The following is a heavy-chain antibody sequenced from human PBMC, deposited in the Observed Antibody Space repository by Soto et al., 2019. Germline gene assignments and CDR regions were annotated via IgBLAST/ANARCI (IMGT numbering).Heavy chain of an antibody. Sequence: QVQLQESGPGLVKPSGTLSLTCAVSGGSISSSNWWSWVRQPPGKGLEWIGEIYHSGSTNYNPSLKSLVTISVEKSKNQFSLKLSSVTAADTAVYYWARVSVSYYYGMDVWGQGTTVTVSS. CDR2: IYHSGST. V-gene: IGHV4-4*02. D-gene: IGHD1-26*01. CDR3: ARVSVSYYYGMDV. CDR1: GGSISSSNW. J-gene: IGHJ6*02.